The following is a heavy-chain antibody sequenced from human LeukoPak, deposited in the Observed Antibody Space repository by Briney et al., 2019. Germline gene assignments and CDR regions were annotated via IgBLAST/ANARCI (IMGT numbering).Heavy chain of an antibody. CDR1: GYTFATYY. Sequence: ASVKVSCKASGYTFATYYIHWVRQAPGQGLEWMGTINLSGGSTSYAQNFQGRVTMTRDTSTSTVYMEVSSLRSEDTAVYYCARDQGSSWYSFDYWGQGTLVTVSS. CDR2: INLSGGST. CDR3: ARDQGSSWYSFDY. D-gene: IGHD6-13*01. V-gene: IGHV1-46*01. J-gene: IGHJ4*02.